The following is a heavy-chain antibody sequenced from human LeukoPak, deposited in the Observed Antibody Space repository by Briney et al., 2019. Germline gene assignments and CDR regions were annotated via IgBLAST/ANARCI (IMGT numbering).Heavy chain of an antibody. J-gene: IGHJ4*02. CDR2: ISSSGSTI. Sequence: SGGSLRLSCAASGFTFSNAWMSWVRQAPGKGLEWVSYISSSGSTIYYADSVKGRFTISRDNAKNSLYLQMNSLRAEDTAVYYCARSIAAMGSYFDYWGQGTLVTVSS. CDR3: ARSIAAMGSYFDY. D-gene: IGHD6-13*01. CDR1: GFTFSNAW. V-gene: IGHV3-11*01.